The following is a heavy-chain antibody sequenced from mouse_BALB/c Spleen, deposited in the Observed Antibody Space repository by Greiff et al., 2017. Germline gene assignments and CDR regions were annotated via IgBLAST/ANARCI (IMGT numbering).Heavy chain of an antibody. V-gene: IGHV3-2*02. CDR1: GYSITSDYA. D-gene: IGHD2-1*01. CDR3: ARYVYGNYAYYYAMDY. Sequence: EVMLVESGPGLVKPSQSLSLTCTVTGYSITSDYAWNWIRQFPGNKLEWMGYISYSGSTSYNPSLKSRISITRDTSKNQFFLQLNSVTTEDTATYYCARYVYGNYAYYYAMDYWGQGTSVTVSS. J-gene: IGHJ4*01. CDR2: ISYSGST.